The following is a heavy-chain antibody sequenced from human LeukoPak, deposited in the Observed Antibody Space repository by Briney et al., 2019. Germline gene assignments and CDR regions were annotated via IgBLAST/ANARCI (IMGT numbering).Heavy chain of an antibody. J-gene: IGHJ4*02. D-gene: IGHD2-15*01. V-gene: IGHV3-23*01. CDR3: ATRPQPGYCSGGSCDY. CDR1: GFTFSSYA. Sequence: PGGSLRLSCAASGFTFSSYAMSWVRQAPGKGLEWVSAISGSGGSTYYADSVKGRFTISRDNSKNTLYLQMNSLRAEDTAVYYCATRPQPGYCSGGSCDYWGQGTQVTVSS. CDR2: ISGSGGST.